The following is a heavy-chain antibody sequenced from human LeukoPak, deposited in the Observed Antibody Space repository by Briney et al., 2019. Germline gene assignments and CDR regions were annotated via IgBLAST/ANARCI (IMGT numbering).Heavy chain of an antibody. CDR2: IKQDGSET. CDR3: VRYRQYIDFLFDY. CDR1: GFTFGMYW. J-gene: IGHJ4*02. D-gene: IGHD3-9*01. V-gene: IGHV3-7*03. Sequence: PGGSLRLSCAASGFTFGMYWMSWVRQAPGKGLEWVANIKQDGSETCYVDSVKGRFIISRDNARKSLYLQMHSLRAEDTAIYYCVRYRQYIDFLFDYWGQGTLVTVSS.